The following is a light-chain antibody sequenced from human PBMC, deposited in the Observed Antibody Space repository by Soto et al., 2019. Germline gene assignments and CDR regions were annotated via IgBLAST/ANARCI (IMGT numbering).Light chain of an antibody. Sequence: DIQMTQSPSTLSASVGDRVTITCRASQSISSWLAWYQQKPGEAPKILLYKASTLESGVPSRFSGSGSGTEFTLTISSLQPDDFATYYCQQYDYYPYTFGQGTKLEIK. V-gene: IGKV1-5*03. CDR1: QSISSW. CDR3: QQYDYYPYT. CDR2: KAS. J-gene: IGKJ2*01.